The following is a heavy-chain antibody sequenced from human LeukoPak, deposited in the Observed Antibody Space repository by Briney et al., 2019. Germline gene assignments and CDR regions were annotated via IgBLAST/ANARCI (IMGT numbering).Heavy chain of an antibody. Sequence: SVKVSCKASGGTFSNYAFNWVRQAPGQGLEWMGGIIPLFGTANYAQKFQGRVTITADESTSTAYMELSSLRSEDTAVYYCASGGYSSSWYRFDYWGQGTLVTVSS. CDR3: ASGGYSSSWYRFDY. CDR2: IIPLFGTA. J-gene: IGHJ4*02. CDR1: GGTFSNYA. D-gene: IGHD6-13*01. V-gene: IGHV1-69*13.